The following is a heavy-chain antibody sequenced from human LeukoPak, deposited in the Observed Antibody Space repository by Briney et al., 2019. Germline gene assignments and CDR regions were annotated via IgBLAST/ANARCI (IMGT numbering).Heavy chain of an antibody. CDR3: AIPLVPVGAAFDI. V-gene: IGHV5-51*01. CDR1: GYSFTIYW. D-gene: IGHD3-16*01. J-gene: IGHJ3*02. Sequence: GESLRISCKGSGYSFTIYWIGWVSQMPGKGLEWMGSIYPGDSDTRYSPSFQGQVTISVDKSISTAYLQLSSLKASDTAMYYCAIPLVPVGAAFDIWGQGTMVTVSS. CDR2: IYPGDSDT.